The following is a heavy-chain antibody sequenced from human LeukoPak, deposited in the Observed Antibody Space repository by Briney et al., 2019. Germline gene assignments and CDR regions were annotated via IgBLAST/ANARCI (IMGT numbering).Heavy chain of an antibody. J-gene: IGHJ5*02. CDR1: GASIRSHY. Sequence: SETLSLTCTVSGASIRSHYWSWIRQPPGKGLEWIGYIYYSGSTNYNPSLKSRVTISVDTSKNQFSLKLSSVTAADTAVYYCANNPPGVLSWFDPWGQGTLVTVSS. CDR2: IYYSGST. V-gene: IGHV4-59*08. D-gene: IGHD3-16*01. CDR3: ANNPPGVLSWFDP.